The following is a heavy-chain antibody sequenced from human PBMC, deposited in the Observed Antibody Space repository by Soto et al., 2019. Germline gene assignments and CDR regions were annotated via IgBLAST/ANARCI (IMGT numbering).Heavy chain of an antibody. CDR2: ISWDSGTI. D-gene: IGHD3-3*01. J-gene: IGHJ6*02. CDR1: GFTFGDHA. V-gene: IGHV3-9*01. CDR3: AKDNGCVLSVPRGGSYAYYGMDV. Sequence: EVQLVESGGDLVQPGGSLRLSCAASGFTFGDHAMHWVRQVPGRGLEWVSGISWDSGTIDYGDSVKGRFTISRDNAKNSLYLQMNSLRPEDTAFYYCAKDNGCVLSVPRGGSYAYYGMDVWGQGTTVTVSS.